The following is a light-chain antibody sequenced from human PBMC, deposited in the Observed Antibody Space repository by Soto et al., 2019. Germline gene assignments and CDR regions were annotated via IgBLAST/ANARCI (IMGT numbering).Light chain of an antibody. CDR2: EGS. V-gene: IGLV2-23*01. CDR1: SSDVGSYNL. J-gene: IGLJ2*01. CDR3: CSYAGSSVA. Sequence: QSALTQPASVSGSPGQSITISCTGTSSDVGSYNLVSWYQQHPGKAPKLMIYEGSKRPSGVSNRFSGSKSGNTASLTISGLKAEDEADYYCCSYAGSSVAFGGGTKLTVL.